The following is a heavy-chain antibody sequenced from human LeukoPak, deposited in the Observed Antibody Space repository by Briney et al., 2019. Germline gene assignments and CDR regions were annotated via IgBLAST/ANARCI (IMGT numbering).Heavy chain of an antibody. Sequence: SETLSLTCAVYGGSFSGYYWSWIRQPPGKGLEWIGEINHSGSTNYNPSLKSRVTISVDTSKNQFSLKLSSVTAADTAVYYCARGLPRYCSSTSCSYLDYWGQGTLVTVSS. CDR1: GGSFSGYY. CDR3: ARGLPRYCSSTSCSYLDY. D-gene: IGHD2-2*01. J-gene: IGHJ4*02. CDR2: INHSGST. V-gene: IGHV4-34*01.